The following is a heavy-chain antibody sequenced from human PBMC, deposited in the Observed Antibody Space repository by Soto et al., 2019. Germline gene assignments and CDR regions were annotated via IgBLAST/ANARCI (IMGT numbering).Heavy chain of an antibody. CDR1: GGSISSGDYY. D-gene: IGHD4-17*01. V-gene: IGHV4-30-4*01. Sequence: QVQLQESGPGLVKPSQTLSLTCTVSGGSISSGDYYWTWIRQPPGKGLEWIGFMYYSGSTYYNPSLRSRVTISVDRSKNQFSLNLSSMTAADTAVYYCARAGDYGDYRIFDDWGQGTLVTVSS. CDR2: MYYSGST. CDR3: ARAGDYGDYRIFDD. J-gene: IGHJ4*02.